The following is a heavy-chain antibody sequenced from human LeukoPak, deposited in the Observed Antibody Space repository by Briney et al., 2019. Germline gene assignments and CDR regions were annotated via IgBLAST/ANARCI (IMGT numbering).Heavy chain of an antibody. CDR1: GYTLTELS. CDR3: ASAVGATTGFDY. CDR2: FDPEDGET. V-gene: IGHV1-24*01. D-gene: IGHD1-26*01. Sequence: PEASVKVSCKVSGYTLTELSMHWVRQAPGKGLEWMGGFDPEDGETIYAQKFQGRVTMTEDTSTDTAYMELSRLRSDDTAVYYCASAVGATTGFDYWGQGTLVTVSS. J-gene: IGHJ4*02.